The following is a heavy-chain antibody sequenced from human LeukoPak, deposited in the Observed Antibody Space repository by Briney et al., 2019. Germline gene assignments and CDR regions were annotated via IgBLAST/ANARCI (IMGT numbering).Heavy chain of an antibody. Sequence: PGGSLRLSCAVSGFNSNDYVMSWVRQAPGKGLEWVSSISGSGRSLYYADSIKGRFNISRDNSKHILYLQMDSLGAEDTAIYYCATEVVYWGQGALVTVSS. CDR2: ISGSGRSL. J-gene: IGHJ4*02. CDR1: GFNSNDYV. V-gene: IGHV3-23*01. CDR3: ATEVVY.